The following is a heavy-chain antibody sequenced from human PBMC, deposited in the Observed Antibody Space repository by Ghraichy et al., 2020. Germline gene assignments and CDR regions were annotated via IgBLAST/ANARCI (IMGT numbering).Heavy chain of an antibody. V-gene: IGHV4-59*08. CDR2: IYYTGST. D-gene: IGHD3-9*01. Sequence: SETPSLTCTVSGGSISGSYWTWIRQPPGRGLEYIGYIYYTGSTNYNPSLKSRVTISVDTSNNQFSLKLNSVTAADTAVYYCAKLHYDILSGTYYFDYWGRGALVTVSS. CDR3: AKLHYDILSGTYYFDY. J-gene: IGHJ4*02. CDR1: GGSISGSY.